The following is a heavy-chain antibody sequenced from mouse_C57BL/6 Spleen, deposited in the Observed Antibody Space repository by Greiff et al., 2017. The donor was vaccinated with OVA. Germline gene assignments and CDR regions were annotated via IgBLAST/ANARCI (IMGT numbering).Heavy chain of an antibody. CDR3: PRSCDLDY. CDR2: IHPNSGST. J-gene: IGHJ2*01. CDR1: RYTFTSYW. Sequence: QVQLQQPGAELVQPGASVKLSCKASRYTFTSYWMHWVKQRPGQGLEWIGMIHPNSGSTNYNEKFKSKATLTVDKSSSTAYMQLSSLTSEDSAVYHGPRSCDLDYWGDGTTRTISS. V-gene: IGHV1-64*01.